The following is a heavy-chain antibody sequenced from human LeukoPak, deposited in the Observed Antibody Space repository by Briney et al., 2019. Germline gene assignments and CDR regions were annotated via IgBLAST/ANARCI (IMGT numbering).Heavy chain of an antibody. CDR3: ARRHCTTSCCFYDY. V-gene: IGHV3-7*01. CDR1: GFTFSNSW. Sequence: PGGSLRLSCAASGFTFSNSWMSWVRQAPVKGLEWVANIKEDGNEKYYVDSVKGRFTISRDNVKNSRYLQMNSLRAEDTAVYYCARRHCTTSCCFYDYWGQGTLVTVSA. J-gene: IGHJ4*02. CDR2: IKEDGNEK. D-gene: IGHD2-2*01.